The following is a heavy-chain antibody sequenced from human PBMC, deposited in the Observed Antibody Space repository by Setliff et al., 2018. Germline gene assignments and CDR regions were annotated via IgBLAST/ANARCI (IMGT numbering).Heavy chain of an antibody. CDR3: ARDALYDSNDRNSYYGNWLDP. CDR2: IIPIYGST. V-gene: IGHV1-69*13. D-gene: IGHD3-22*01. J-gene: IGHJ5*02. Sequence: GASVKVSCKASGGSFSNYAIIWVRQAPGRGPEWMGGIIPIYGSTNNAEKFQGRVTFSADESMSTVYMELSSLTSADTALYYCARDALYDSNDRNSYYGNWLDPWGQGTLVTVSS. CDR1: GGSFSNYA.